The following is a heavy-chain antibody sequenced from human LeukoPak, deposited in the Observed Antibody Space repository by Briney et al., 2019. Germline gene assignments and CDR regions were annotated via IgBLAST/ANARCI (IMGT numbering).Heavy chain of an antibody. CDR2: IYSGGST. J-gene: IGHJ3*02. Sequence: GGSLRLSCAASGFTFSSYSMSWVRQAPGKGLEWVSVIYSGGSTYYADSVRGRFTISRDNSKNTLYLQMNSLRAEDTAVYYCARDGRYSYGHDAFDIWGQGTMVTVSS. D-gene: IGHD5-18*01. V-gene: IGHV3-53*01. CDR1: GFTFSSYS. CDR3: ARDGRYSYGHDAFDI.